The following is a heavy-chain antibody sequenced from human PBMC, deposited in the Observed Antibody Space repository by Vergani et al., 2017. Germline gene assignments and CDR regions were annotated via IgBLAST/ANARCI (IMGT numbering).Heavy chain of an antibody. CDR2: ISYDGSNK. Sequence: VQLVESGGGLVQPGGSLRLSCAASGFTFSSYGMHWVRQAPGKGLEWVAVISYDGSNKYYADSVKGRFTISRDNSKNTLYLQMNSLRAEDTAVYYCAKDIVAGIRNGEFDYWGQGTLVTVSS. D-gene: IGHD1-26*01. CDR3: AKDIVAGIRNGEFDY. J-gene: IGHJ4*02. V-gene: IGHV3-30*18. CDR1: GFTFSSYG.